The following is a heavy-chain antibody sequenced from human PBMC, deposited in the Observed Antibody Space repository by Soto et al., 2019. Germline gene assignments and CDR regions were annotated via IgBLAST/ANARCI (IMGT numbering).Heavy chain of an antibody. J-gene: IGHJ3*01. CDR2: SRNKAKSYTT. CDR3: VRDDSRWDSSAFDF. V-gene: IGHV3-72*01. D-gene: IGHD1-26*01. CDR1: GFTFSDHH. Sequence: EVQLVESGGGLVQPGGSLRLSCAASGFTFSDHHIDWVRQAPGKGLEWVGRSRNKAKSYTTEYAASVRGRFTISRDDSKSSLFLQMHSLKIEDTAMYYCVRDDSRWDSSAFDFWGRGTMVTVSS.